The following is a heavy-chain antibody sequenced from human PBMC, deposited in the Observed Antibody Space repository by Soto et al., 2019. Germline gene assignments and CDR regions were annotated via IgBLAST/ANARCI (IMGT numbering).Heavy chain of an antibody. CDR3: AKLTRSHPRIAAHDY. CDR2: ISGSGGST. CDR1: GFTFSSYA. D-gene: IGHD6-13*01. Sequence: GGSLRLSCAASGFTFSSYAMHWVRQAPGKGLEWVSAISGSGGSTYYADSVKGRFTISRDNSKNTLYLQMNSLRAEDTAVYYCAKLTRSHPRIAAHDYWGQGTLVTVSS. J-gene: IGHJ4*02. V-gene: IGHV3-23*01.